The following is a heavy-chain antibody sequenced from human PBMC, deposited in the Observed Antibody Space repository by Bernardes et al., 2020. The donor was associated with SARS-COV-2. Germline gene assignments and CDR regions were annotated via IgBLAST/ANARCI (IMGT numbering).Heavy chain of an antibody. CDR2: IYYSGST. CDR1: GGSISSSSYY. D-gene: IGHD6-6*01. Sequence: SETLSLTCTVSGGSISSSSYYWGWIRQPPGKGLEWIGSIYYSGSTYYNPSLKSRVTISVDTSKNQFSLKLSSVTAADTAVYYCARNKQLDGVNYWGQGTLVTVSS. CDR3: ARNKQLDGVNY. V-gene: IGHV4-39*01. J-gene: IGHJ4*02.